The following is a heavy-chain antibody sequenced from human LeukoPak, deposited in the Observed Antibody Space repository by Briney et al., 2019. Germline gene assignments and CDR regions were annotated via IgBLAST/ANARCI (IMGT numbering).Heavy chain of an antibody. D-gene: IGHD3-22*01. V-gene: IGHV1-69*04. J-gene: IGHJ1*01. CDR1: GGTFSSYA. Sequence: SVKASCKASGGTFSSYAISWVRQAPGQGLEWMGRIIPILGIANYAQKFQGRVTTTADKSTSTAYMELSSLRSEDTAVYYCARVSGYYGNEYFQHWGQGTLVTVSS. CDR3: ARVSGYYGNEYFQH. CDR2: IIPILGIA.